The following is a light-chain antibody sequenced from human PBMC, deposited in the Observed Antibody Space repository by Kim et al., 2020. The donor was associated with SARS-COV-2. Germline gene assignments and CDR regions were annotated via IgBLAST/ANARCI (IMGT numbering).Light chain of an antibody. J-gene: IGKJ4*01. CDR1: QSISVY. CDR2: DAS. V-gene: IGKV3-11*01. CDR3: QQRNSWPPAVT. Sequence: PGERATLSCRASQSISVYLAWYQQKPGQAPRLLIYDASNRATGIPDRFSGSGSGTGFTLTISSLEPDDFAIYYCQQRNSWPPAVTFGGGTKVDIK.